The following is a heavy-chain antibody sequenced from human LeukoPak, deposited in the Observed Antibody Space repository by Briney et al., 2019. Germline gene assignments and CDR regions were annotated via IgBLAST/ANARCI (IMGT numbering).Heavy chain of an antibody. J-gene: IGHJ3*02. Sequence: GGSLRLSCTASGFTFGDYAMSWFRQAPGKGLEWVGFIRSKAYGGTTEYAASVKGRFTISRDDSKSIAYLQVNSLKTEDTAVYYCTRDVLVVVRRGLDAFDIWGQGTMVTVSS. D-gene: IGHD3-22*01. CDR2: IRSKAYGGTT. CDR1: GFTFGDYA. CDR3: TRDVLVVVRRGLDAFDI. V-gene: IGHV3-49*03.